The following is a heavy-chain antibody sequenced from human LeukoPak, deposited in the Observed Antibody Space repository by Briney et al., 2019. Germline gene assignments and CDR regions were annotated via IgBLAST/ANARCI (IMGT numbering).Heavy chain of an antibody. Sequence: GGSLRLSCAASGSTFSSYAMSCVRQAPGKGLEWVSAISGSGGSTYYADSVKGRFTISKDNSKNTLYLQMNSLRAEDTVVYYCAQDLYSHSSGYYRDWGQGTLVTVSS. J-gene: IGHJ4*02. D-gene: IGHD3-22*01. V-gene: IGHV3-23*01. CDR2: ISGSGGST. CDR1: GSTFSSYA. CDR3: AQDLYSHSSGYYRD.